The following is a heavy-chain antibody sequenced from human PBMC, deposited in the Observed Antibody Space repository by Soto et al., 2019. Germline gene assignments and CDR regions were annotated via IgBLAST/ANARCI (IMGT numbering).Heavy chain of an antibody. D-gene: IGHD3-3*01. Sequence: SETLSLTCSVSGGSVNSGSYYWNWIRQAPGKGQEWVGFIFYSGHTNYSPSLRSRVTISLDTSNNQFSLMLNSVTAADTAVYYCARRLAGSPTFFDVWGQGLMVTVSS. CDR2: IFYSGHT. CDR3: ARRLAGSPTFFDV. J-gene: IGHJ4*02. V-gene: IGHV4-61*01. CDR1: GGSVNSGSYY.